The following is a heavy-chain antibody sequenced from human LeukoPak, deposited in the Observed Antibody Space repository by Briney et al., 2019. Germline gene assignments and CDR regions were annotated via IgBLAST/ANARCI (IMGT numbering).Heavy chain of an antibody. J-gene: IGHJ6*03. CDR1: GGSISSSSYY. CDR2: IYYSGST. D-gene: IGHD2-2*01. CDR3: ARLIVVVPAARPYYYMDV. Sequence: SETLSLTXTVSGGSISSSSYYWGWIRQPPGKGLEWSGSIYYSGSTYYNPSLKSRVTISVDTSKNQFSLKLSSVTAADTAVYYCARLIVVVPAARPYYYMDVWGKGTTVTVSS. V-gene: IGHV4-39*01.